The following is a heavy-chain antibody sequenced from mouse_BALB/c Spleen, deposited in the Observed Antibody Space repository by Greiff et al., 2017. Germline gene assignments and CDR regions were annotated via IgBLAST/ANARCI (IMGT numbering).Heavy chain of an antibody. CDR2: ISSGGGST. V-gene: IGHV5-12-1*01. CDR3: ARGGYYVGY. D-gene: IGHD1-1*02. J-gene: IGHJ2*01. CDR1: GFAFSSYD. Sequence: EVKLVESGGGLVKPGGSLKLSCAASGFAFSSYDMSWVRQTPEKRLEWVAYISSGGGSTYYPDTVKGRFTISRDNAKNTLYLQMSSLKSEDTAMYYCARGGYYVGYWGQGTTLTVSS.